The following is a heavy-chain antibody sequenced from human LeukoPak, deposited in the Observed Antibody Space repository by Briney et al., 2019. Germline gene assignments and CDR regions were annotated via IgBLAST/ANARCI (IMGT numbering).Heavy chain of an antibody. Sequence: ASVKVSCKASGYIFDNYAMIWVRQAPGQGLEFMGWINTNTGNPTYAQGFTGRFVFSLDTSVSTAYLRISGLKAEDTAFYYCARDYTVAIGSTTYFQHWGQGTLVTVSS. J-gene: IGHJ1*01. CDR3: ARDYTVAIGSTTYFQH. V-gene: IGHV7-4-1*02. CDR1: GYIFDNYA. CDR2: INTNTGNP. D-gene: IGHD2/OR15-2a*01.